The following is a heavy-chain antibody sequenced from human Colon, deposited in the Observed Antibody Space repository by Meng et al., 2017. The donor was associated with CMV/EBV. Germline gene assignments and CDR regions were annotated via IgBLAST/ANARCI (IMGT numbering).Heavy chain of an antibody. CDR1: GFTFNNYA. CDR3: AKELNKGFDH. Sequence: EGQLLGSGGGLIQPGGSLRLSCAASGFTFNNYAMSWVRQAPGRGLEWVSSINTNGAYTYYADSVKGRFTISRDNSENTVYLQMNSLRAEDTAVYYCAKELNKGFDHWGQGALVTVSS. D-gene: IGHD1/OR15-1a*01. V-gene: IGHV3-23*01. J-gene: IGHJ4*02. CDR2: INTNGAYT.